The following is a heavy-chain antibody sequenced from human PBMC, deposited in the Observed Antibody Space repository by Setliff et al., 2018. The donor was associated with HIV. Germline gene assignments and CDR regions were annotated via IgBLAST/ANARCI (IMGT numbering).Heavy chain of an antibody. CDR1: GFSFNKAW. Sequence: GGSLRLSCAGSGFSFNKAWMNWVCQAPGKGLEWVGRVKSKTDGGTTDYAAPVKGRFTISRDDSKNTLYLQMNSLKIEDTAVYYCTTGTRLVDWGQGALVTVSS. CDR2: VKSKTDGGTT. D-gene: IGHD2-21*01. CDR3: TTGTRLVD. J-gene: IGHJ4*02. V-gene: IGHV3-15*01.